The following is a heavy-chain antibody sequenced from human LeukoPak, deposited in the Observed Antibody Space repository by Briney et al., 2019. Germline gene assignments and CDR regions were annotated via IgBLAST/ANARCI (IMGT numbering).Heavy chain of an antibody. J-gene: IGHJ4*02. CDR3: ARVNSGSYCGGCDY. D-gene: IGHD1-26*01. Sequence: SETLSLTCTVSGGSISSGSDYWSWIRQPAGKGLEWIGRISATGSTNSNPSLKSRVTISVDTSKSQFSLKLTSVTAADTAVYFCARVNSGSYCGGCDYWGQGTLVTVSS. CDR1: GGSISSGSDY. CDR2: ISATGST. V-gene: IGHV4-61*02.